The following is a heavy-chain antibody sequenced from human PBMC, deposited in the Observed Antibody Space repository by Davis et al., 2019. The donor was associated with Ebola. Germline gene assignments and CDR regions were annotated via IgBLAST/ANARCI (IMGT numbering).Heavy chain of an antibody. CDR1: RYTFTSYA. D-gene: IGHD6-13*01. CDR2: INAGNGNT. Sequence: ASVKVSCKASRYTFTSYAMHWVRQAPGQRLEWMGWINAGNGNTKYSQKFQGRVTITADESTSTAYMELSSLRSEDTAVYYCARDWGIAAAVDQFNPWGQGTLVTVSS. J-gene: IGHJ5*02. CDR3: ARDWGIAAAVDQFNP. V-gene: IGHV1-3*01.